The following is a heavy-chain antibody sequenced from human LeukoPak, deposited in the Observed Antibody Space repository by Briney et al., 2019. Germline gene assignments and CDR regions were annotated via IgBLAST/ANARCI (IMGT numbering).Heavy chain of an antibody. CDR3: ARDVVASGYYYGMDV. J-gene: IGHJ6*02. D-gene: IGHD2-15*01. CDR2: ISSSSTYI. V-gene: IGHV3-21*01. Sequence: GGSLRLSCAASGFTFSSYSMNWVRQAPGKGLEWVSSISSSSTYIYYADSVKGRFTISRDDAKNSLYLQINSLRAEDTAVYYCARDVVASGYYYGMDVWGQGTTVTVSS. CDR1: GFTFSSYS.